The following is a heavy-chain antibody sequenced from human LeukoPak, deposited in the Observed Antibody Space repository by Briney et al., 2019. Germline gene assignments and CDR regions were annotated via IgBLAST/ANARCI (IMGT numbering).Heavy chain of an antibody. J-gene: IGHJ5*02. CDR1: GLTVSSNS. V-gene: IGHV3-53*05. CDR2: IYSGGST. D-gene: IGHD4-17*01. CDR3: AKDLLIGDYGYDWFDP. Sequence: GGSLRLSCAASGLTVSSNSMSWVRQAPGKGLEWVSFIYSGGSTYYADSVKGRFTISRDNSKNTLYLQMNSLRAEDTAVYYCAKDLLIGDYGYDWFDPWGQGTLVTVSS.